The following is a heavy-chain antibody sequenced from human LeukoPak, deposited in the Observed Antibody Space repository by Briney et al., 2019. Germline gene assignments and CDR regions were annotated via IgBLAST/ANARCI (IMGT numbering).Heavy chain of an antibody. CDR1: GYSISSGYL. CDR3: ARASHWNQLHYFDY. Sequence: SETLSLTCTVSGYSISSGYLWGWIRQPPGKGLEWIGSIDGSGSSYYNPSLKSRVTISVDTSRNQFSLKLSSVTAADTAVYYCARASHWNQLHYFDYWGQGTLVTVSS. J-gene: IGHJ4*02. CDR2: IDGSGSS. D-gene: IGHD1-1*01. V-gene: IGHV4-38-2*02.